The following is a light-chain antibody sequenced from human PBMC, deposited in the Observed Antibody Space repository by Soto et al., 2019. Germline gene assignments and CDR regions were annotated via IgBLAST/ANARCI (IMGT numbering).Light chain of an antibody. CDR2: GAS. CDR1: QSVSSN. Sequence: EIVSTPSQATLSVSPGDRATLPCRASQSVSSNLAWYQQKPGKAPRLLIYGASSRATGIPDRFSGSGSGTDFTLTISRLEPEDFSVFYCQQSGTSAIIFGTGTRVEIK. J-gene: IGKJ5*01. V-gene: IGKV3-20*01. CDR3: QQSGTSAII.